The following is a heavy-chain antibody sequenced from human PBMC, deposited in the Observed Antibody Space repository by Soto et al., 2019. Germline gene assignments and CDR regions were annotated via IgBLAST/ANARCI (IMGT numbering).Heavy chain of an antibody. V-gene: IGHV3-23*01. CDR1: GFTFGSYG. D-gene: IGHD5-18*01. J-gene: IGHJ4*02. CDR2: ISGSGGI. CDR3: AKDRRAMDH. Sequence: VQLLESGGALVQPGGSLRLSCAASGFTFGSYGMSWVRQAPGKGLEWVSAISGSGGIYYADSVKGRFTISRDNSKNTLYLQMNSLRAEDTAVYYCAKDRRAMDHWGQGTLVTVSS.